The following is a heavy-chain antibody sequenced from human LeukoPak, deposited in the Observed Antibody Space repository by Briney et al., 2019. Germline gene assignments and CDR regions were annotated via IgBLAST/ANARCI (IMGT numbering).Heavy chain of an antibody. CDR1: GFTFSSYA. D-gene: IGHD1-14*01. J-gene: IGHJ4*02. CDR3: ARYRPYFDY. Sequence: GGSLRLSCAASGFTFSSYAMTWVRQAPGKGLEWVAVIWYDGSNKYYADSVKGRFTISRDNSKNTLYLQMNSLRAEDTAVYYCARYRPYFDYWGQGTLVTVSS. V-gene: IGHV3-33*08. CDR2: IWYDGSNK.